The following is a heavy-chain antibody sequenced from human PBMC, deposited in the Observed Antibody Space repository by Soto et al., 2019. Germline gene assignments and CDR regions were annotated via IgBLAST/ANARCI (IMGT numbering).Heavy chain of an antibody. CDR3: AKTPGIVVVPAVIKY. J-gene: IGHJ4*02. D-gene: IGHD2-2*02. CDR2: ISGSGGST. V-gene: IGHV3-23*01. Sequence: GGSLRLSCAAAGCPFSSYAMSWVRQAPGKGLEWVSAISGSGGSTYYADSVKGRFTISRDNSKNTLYLQMNSLRAEDTAVYYFAKTPGIVVVPAVIKYWGQGTSVPVSP. CDR1: GCPFSSYA.